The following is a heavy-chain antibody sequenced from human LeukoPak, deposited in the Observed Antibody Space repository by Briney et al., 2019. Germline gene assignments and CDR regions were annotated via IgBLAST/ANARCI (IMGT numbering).Heavy chain of an antibody. D-gene: IGHD6-13*01. V-gene: IGHV3-33*01. CDR2: VWYDGSNK. CDR3: AIRGIAAAESNGMDV. J-gene: IGHJ6*02. CDR1: GFAFSRSG. Sequence: GGSLRLSCAASGFAFSRSGMHWVRQAPGKGLEWVAVVWYDGSNKHYADSVKGRFTISRDNSNNTLYLQMNSLRAEDTAVYCCAIRGIAAAESNGMDVWGQGTTVTVSS.